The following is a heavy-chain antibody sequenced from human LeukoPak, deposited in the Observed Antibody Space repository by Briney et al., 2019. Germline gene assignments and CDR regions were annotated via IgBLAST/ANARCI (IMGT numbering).Heavy chain of an antibody. Sequence: SETLSLTCTVSGGSISSYYWSWIRQPAGKGLEWIGRIYTSGSTNYSPSLKGRVTMSVDTSKNQFSLKLSSVTAADTAVYYCASSMIVADAFDIWGQGTMVTVSS. V-gene: IGHV4-4*07. CDR2: IYTSGST. CDR1: GGSISSYY. J-gene: IGHJ3*02. CDR3: ASSMIVADAFDI. D-gene: IGHD3-22*01.